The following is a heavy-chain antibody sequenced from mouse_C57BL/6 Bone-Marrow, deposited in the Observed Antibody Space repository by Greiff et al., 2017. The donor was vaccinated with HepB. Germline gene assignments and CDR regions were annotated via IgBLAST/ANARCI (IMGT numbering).Heavy chain of an antibody. V-gene: IGHV1-63*01. CDR1: GYTFTNYW. J-gene: IGHJ4*01. CDR3: AREGGYSGAMDY. Sequence: QVQLQQSGAELVRPGTSVKMSCKASGYTFTNYWIGWAKQRPGHGLEWIGDIYPGGGYTNYNEKFKGKATLTADKSSSTAYMQFSSLTSEDSAIYYCAREGGYSGAMDYWGQGTSVSVSS. D-gene: IGHD2-3*01. CDR2: IYPGGGYT.